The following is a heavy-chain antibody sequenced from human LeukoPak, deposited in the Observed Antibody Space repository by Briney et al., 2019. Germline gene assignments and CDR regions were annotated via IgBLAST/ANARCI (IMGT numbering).Heavy chain of an antibody. CDR2: IRYDGYNK. Sequence: GGSLVPSLAGSGFPFNSFGMHWVRPAPGKGLEGVAFIRYDGYNKNFPDSVKGRFTISRDNSKNTLYLQMNSLRADDTDVYDCAKVSLVMTNDDFDIWGRGTMVTVSS. D-gene: IGHD3-16*01. V-gene: IGHV3-30*02. CDR1: GFPFNSFG. J-gene: IGHJ3*02. CDR3: AKVSLVMTNDDFDI.